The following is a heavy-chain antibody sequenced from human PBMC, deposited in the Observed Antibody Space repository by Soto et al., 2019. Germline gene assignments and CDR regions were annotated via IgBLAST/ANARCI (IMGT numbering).Heavy chain of an antibody. CDR2: INPNTGAT. CDR1: GYSLSDYH. Sequence: QVQLVQSGSEVKSPGASVKVSCKASGYSLSDYHIHWVRQXPGQGLXWMGRINPNTGATDYAQNFQGSVTMTRDTSISTAYMELKGLRSDDTAVYYCARESDFRXYRGXYFYAIDVWGQGTTVTVSS. V-gene: IGHV1-2*06. J-gene: IGHJ6*02. CDR3: ARESDFRXYRGXYFYAIDV.